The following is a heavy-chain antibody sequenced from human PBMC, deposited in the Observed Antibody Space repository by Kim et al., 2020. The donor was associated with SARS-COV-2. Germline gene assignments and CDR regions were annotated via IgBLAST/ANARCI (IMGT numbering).Heavy chain of an antibody. V-gene: IGHV4-39*01. CDR3: ARAGTRYYYGSGSYYGFDY. Sequence: SETLSLTCTVSGGSISSSSYYWGWIRQPPGKGLEWIGSIYYSGSTYYNPSLKSRVTISVDTSKNQFSLKLSSVTAADTAVYYCARAGTRYYYGSGSYYGFDYWGQGTLVIVSS. J-gene: IGHJ4*02. CDR1: GGSISSSSYY. D-gene: IGHD3-10*01. CDR2: IYYSGST.